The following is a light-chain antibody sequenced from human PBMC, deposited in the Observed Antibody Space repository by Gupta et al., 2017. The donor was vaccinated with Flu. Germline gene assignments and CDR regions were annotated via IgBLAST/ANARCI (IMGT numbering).Light chain of an antibody. J-gene: IGKJ3*01. CDR3: QQYDNLPLA. CDR2: DAS. Sequence: DVQMTQSPSSLSASVGDRVTITCQASQDISNYLNWYQQKPGKAPKLLIDDASNLETGVPSRFSGSGSGTDFTFTISSLQPEDIATYYCQQYDNLPLAFGHGTKVDIK. CDR1: QDISNY. V-gene: IGKV1-33*01.